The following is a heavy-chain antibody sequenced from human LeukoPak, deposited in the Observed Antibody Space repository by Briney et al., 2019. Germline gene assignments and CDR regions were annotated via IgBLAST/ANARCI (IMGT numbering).Heavy chain of an antibody. CDR2: ITGTHYTT. V-gene: IGHV3-23*01. D-gene: IGHD4-17*01. CDR1: GFTFSTFA. J-gene: IGHJ5*02. CDR3: TKDPNGDYVGAFDP. Sequence: GGSLRLSCAASGFTFSTFAMTWVRQAPGKGLEWVSSITGTHYTTYNTDSVKGRFTISRDNSKNTLYLQLNSLRADDTAVYYCTKDPNGDYVGAFDPWGQGTLVTVSS.